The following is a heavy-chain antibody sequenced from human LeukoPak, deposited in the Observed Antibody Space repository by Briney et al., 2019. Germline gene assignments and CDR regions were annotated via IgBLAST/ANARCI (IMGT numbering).Heavy chain of an antibody. CDR1: GGSISSGGYY. J-gene: IGHJ5*02. V-gene: IGHV4-31*03. Sequence: NPSQTLSLTCTVSGGSISSGGYYWSWIRQHPGKGLEWIGYIYYSGSTYYNPSLKSRVTISVGTSKNQFSLKLSSVTAADTAVYYCARVEGDYMYWFDPWGQGTLVTVSS. CDR2: IYYSGST. CDR3: ARVEGDYMYWFDP. D-gene: IGHD4-17*01.